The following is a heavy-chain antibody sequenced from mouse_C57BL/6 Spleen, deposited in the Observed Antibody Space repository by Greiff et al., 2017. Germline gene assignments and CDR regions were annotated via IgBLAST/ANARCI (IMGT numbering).Heavy chain of an antibody. D-gene: IGHD1-1*01. V-gene: IGHV1-52*01. CDR1: GYTFTSYW. CDR2: IDPSDSET. J-gene: IGHJ4*01. Sequence: VQLQQPGAELVRPGSSVKLSCKASGYTFTSYWMPWVKQRPIQGLEWIGKIDPSDSETHYNQKFKDKATLTVDKSSSTAYMQCSSLTSEDSAVYYCARGYGSSTLAMDYWGQGTSVTVSS. CDR3: ARGYGSSTLAMDY.